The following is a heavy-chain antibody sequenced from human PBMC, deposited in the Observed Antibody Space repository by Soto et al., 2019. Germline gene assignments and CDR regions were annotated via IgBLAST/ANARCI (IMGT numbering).Heavy chain of an antibody. CDR1: GYTFTSYD. Sequence: EASVKVSCKASGYTFTSYDINWVRQATGQGLEWMGWMNPNSGNTGYAQKFQGRVTITADKSTSTAYMELSSLRSEDTAVYYCARSAFRGYGDSNAFDIWGQGTMVTVAS. D-gene: IGHD4-17*01. V-gene: IGHV1-8*01. CDR3: ARSAFRGYGDSNAFDI. CDR2: MNPNSGNT. J-gene: IGHJ3*02.